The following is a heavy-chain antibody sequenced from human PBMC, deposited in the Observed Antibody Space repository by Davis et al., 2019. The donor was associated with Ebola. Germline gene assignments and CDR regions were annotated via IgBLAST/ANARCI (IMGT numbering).Heavy chain of an antibody. CDR3: ARWSSIFGARWFDP. CDR2: IYHSGGT. J-gene: IGHJ5*02. CDR1: GGSISSGGYS. Sequence: PSETLSLTCAVSGGSISSGGYSWSWIRQPPGKGLEWIGYIYHSGGTYYNPSLKSRVIISVDRSKNQFSLKLSSVTAADTAVYYCARWSSIFGARWFDPWGQGTLVTVSS. V-gene: IGHV4-30-2*01. D-gene: IGHD3-3*01.